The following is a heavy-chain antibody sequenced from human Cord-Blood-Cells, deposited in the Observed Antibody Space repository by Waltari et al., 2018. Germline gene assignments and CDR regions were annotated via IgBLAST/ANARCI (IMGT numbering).Heavy chain of an antibody. CDR1: GFTFSSYG. Sequence: QVQLVESGGGVVQPGRSLRLSCAASGFTFSSYGMHWVRQAPGKGLGWVAVIWYDGSNKYYADSVKGRFTISRDNSKNTLYLQMNSLRAEDTAVYYCARDQYSGYYFDYWGQGTLVTVSS. CDR2: IWYDGSNK. V-gene: IGHV3-33*01. CDR3: ARDQYSGYYFDY. J-gene: IGHJ4*02. D-gene: IGHD5-12*01.